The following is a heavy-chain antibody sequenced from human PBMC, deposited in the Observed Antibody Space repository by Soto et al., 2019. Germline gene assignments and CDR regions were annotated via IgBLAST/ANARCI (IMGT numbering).Heavy chain of an antibody. CDR3: ARFDDSSGYYYPPYYYGMDV. CDR1: GFTFSSYA. CDR2: ISYDGSNK. V-gene: IGHV3-30-3*01. D-gene: IGHD3-22*01. J-gene: IGHJ6*02. Sequence: GGSLRLSCAASGFTFSSYAMHWVRQAPGKGLEWVAVISYDGSNKYYADSVKGRFTISRDNSKNTLYLQMNSLRSEDTAVYYCARFDDSSGYYYPPYYYGMDVWGQGTTVTVSS.